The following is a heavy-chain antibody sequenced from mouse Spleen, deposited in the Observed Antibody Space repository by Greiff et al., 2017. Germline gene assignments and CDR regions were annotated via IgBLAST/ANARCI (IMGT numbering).Heavy chain of an antibody. Sequence: EVKLMESGGGLVQPGSSMKLSCTASGFTFSDYYMAWVRQVPEKGLEWVANINYDGSSTYYLDSLKSRFIISRDNAKNILYLQISSLKSEDTATYDCAREVGNYFWYFDVWGAGTTVTVSS. J-gene: IGHJ1*01. D-gene: IGHD2-1*01. V-gene: IGHV5-16*01. CDR1: GFTFSDYY. CDR3: AREVGNYFWYFDV. CDR2: INYDGSST.